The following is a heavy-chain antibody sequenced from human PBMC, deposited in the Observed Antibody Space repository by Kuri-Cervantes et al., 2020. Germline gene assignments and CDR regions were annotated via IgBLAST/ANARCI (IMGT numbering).Heavy chain of an antibody. D-gene: IGHD1-26*01. CDR2: IWYDGSNK. V-gene: IGHV3-33*01. CDR3: AREETYSGSYHFDY. J-gene: IGHJ4*02. Sequence: GESLKISCAASGFTFSSYGMHWVRQAPGKGLEWVAVIWYDGSNKYYADSVKGRFTISRDNSKNTLYLQMNSPRAEDTAVYYCAREETYSGSYHFDYWGQGTLVTVSS. CDR1: GFTFSSYG.